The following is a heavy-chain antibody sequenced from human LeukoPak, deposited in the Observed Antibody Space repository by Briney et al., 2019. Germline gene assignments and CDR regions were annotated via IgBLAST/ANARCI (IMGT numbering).Heavy chain of an antibody. Sequence: GGSLRLSCAASGFTFTSYAMSWVRQAPGKGLEWVSTISGSDANTHYADSVKGRFTISRDNFKNTLYLQMTSLRAEDTAVYYCAKPYGSGSYYTDYYYGMDVWGQGTTITVSS. D-gene: IGHD3-10*01. J-gene: IGHJ6*02. CDR3: AKPYGSGSYYTDYYYGMDV. CDR2: ISGSDANT. V-gene: IGHV3-23*01. CDR1: GFTFTSYA.